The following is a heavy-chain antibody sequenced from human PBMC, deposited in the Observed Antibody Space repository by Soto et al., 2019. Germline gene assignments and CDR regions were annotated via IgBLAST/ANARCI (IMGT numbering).Heavy chain of an antibody. Sequence: GGSLRLSCAASGFTFSSYAMSWVRQAPGKGLEWVSAISGSGGSTYYADSVKGRFTNSRDNSKNTLYLQMNSLRAEDTAVYYCAKGVGITIFGVIDYWGQGTLVTVSS. CDR3: AKGVGITIFGVIDY. CDR1: GFTFSSYA. J-gene: IGHJ4*02. V-gene: IGHV3-23*01. CDR2: ISGSGGST. D-gene: IGHD3-3*01.